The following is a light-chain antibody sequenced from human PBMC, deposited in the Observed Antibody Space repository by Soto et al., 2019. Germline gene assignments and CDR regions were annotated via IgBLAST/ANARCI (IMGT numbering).Light chain of an antibody. CDR1: ESIRGW. CDR3: QQSYSTPWT. J-gene: IGKJ1*01. CDR2: GAS. V-gene: IGKV1-39*01. Sequence: DIQMSQSPSTLSSSVGDRVTITCRASESIRGWLAWYQQKPGKAPNLLIYGASRLQSGVPSRFSGSGSGTDFTLTISSLQPEDFATYYCQQSYSTPWTFGQGTKVDI.